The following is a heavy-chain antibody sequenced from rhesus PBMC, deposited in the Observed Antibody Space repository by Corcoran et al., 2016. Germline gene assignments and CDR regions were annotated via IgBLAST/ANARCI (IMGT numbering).Heavy chain of an antibody. CDR1: GLSLTTSGMG. V-gene: IGHV2-152*01. D-gene: IGHD4-4*01. Sequence: QVTLKESGPALGKPTQTLTLTCTFSGLSLTTSGMGVGWIRQPPGKALEWLALIYWDDDKYYSTSLKSRLTISKDTSKNQVALTVTNMDPVDTATYYCARLYGSSGYFDYWGQGVLVTVSS. CDR2: IYWDDDK. CDR3: ARLYGSSGYFDY. J-gene: IGHJ4*01.